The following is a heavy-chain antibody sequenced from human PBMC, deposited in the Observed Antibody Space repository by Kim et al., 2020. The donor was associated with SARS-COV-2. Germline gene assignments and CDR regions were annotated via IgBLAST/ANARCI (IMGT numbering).Heavy chain of an antibody. CDR2: IKSNTDGGTT. CDR1: GFTFANAW. CDR3: TTGYYYASGNYYYY. D-gene: IGHD3-10*01. J-gene: IGHJ4*02. V-gene: IGHV3-15*01. Sequence: GGSLRLSCAASGFTFANAWMTWVRQAPGKGLEWVGRIKSNTDGGTTDYASPVKGRFTSSREDSKRTLYLQVNSMKIEDTSVYYCTTGYYYASGNYYYYWGQGTLCTVSS.